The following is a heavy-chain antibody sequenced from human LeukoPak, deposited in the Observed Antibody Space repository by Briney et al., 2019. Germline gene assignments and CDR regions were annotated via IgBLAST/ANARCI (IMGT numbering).Heavy chain of an antibody. CDR3: ARDFPSPHYYDSSGSLGDLDY. CDR2: ISYDGSNK. CDR1: GFTFSSYA. Sequence: PGRSLRLSCAASGFTFSSYAMHWVRQAPGKGLEWVAVISYDGSNKYYADSVKGRFTISRDNSKNTLYLQMNCLRAEDTAVYYCARDFPSPHYYDSSGSLGDLDYWGQGTLVTVSS. D-gene: IGHD3-22*01. J-gene: IGHJ4*02. V-gene: IGHV3-30-3*01.